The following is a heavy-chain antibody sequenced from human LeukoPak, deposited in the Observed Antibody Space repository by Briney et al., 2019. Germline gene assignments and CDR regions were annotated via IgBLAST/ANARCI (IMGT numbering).Heavy chain of an antibody. Sequence: PGGSLRLSCAASGFTFRSYAMSWVRQAPAKGVEWVSAISGSGDSTYYADSVTGRFTISRDNSKNTLYLQMNSLRAEDTAVYYCAKATGAAGTRLIFDYWGQGTLVTASS. CDR3: AKATGAAGTRLIFDY. CDR2: ISGSGDST. J-gene: IGHJ4*02. CDR1: GFTFRSYA. D-gene: IGHD6-13*01. V-gene: IGHV3-23*01.